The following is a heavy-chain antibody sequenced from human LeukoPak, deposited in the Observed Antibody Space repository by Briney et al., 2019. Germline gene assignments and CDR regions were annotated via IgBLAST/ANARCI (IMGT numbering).Heavy chain of an antibody. Sequence: ASVKVSCKASGYTFTSYGISWVRQAPGQGLEWMGWISAYNGNTNYAQKLQGRVTMTTDTSTSTAYMELSSLRSEDTAVYYCARASVVPAAMSIRKTVSGSYYYYYYTDVWGKGTTVTISS. J-gene: IGHJ6*03. CDR1: GYTFTSYG. V-gene: IGHV1-18*01. CDR3: ARASVVPAAMSIRKTVSGSYYYYYYTDV. D-gene: IGHD2-2*01. CDR2: ISAYNGNT.